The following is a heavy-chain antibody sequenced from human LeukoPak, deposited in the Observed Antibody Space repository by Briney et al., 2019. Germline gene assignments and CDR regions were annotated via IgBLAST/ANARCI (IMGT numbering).Heavy chain of an antibody. Sequence: QPGGSLRLSRAASGFTFSNYWMHWVRQAPGKGLVWFSRINSDGSDTTYADSVKGRFTISRDNAKNTVYLQTNSLRAEDTALYYCGREDRFGYNYAHGMDVWGQGTTVTVSS. CDR1: GFTFSNYW. CDR3: GREDRFGYNYAHGMDV. J-gene: IGHJ6*02. V-gene: IGHV3-74*01. CDR2: INSDGSDT. D-gene: IGHD5-18*01.